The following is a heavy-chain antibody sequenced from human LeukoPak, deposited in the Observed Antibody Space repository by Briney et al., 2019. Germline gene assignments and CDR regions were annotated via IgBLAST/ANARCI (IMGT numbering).Heavy chain of an antibody. CDR1: GYTSTSYA. CDR3: ATVTTVTIPYFDL. J-gene: IGHJ2*01. D-gene: IGHD4-17*01. V-gene: IGHV1-3*01. CDR2: INAGNGNT. Sequence: ASVKVSCKASGYTSTSYAMHWVRQAPGQRLEWMGWINAGNGNTKYSQKFQGRVTITRDTSASTAYMELSSLRSEDTAVYYCATVTTVTIPYFDLWGRGTLVTVSS.